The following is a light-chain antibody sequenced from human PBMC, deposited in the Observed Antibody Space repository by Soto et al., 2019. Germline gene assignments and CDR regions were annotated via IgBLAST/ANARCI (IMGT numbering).Light chain of an antibody. Sequence: IQMTQSPSSLSASVGDRVTITCQASQDISKNLNWYQQKLGKAPKLLIYDASSLQTGVPSRFSGSGAATHFTFTISSLQPEDIGTYYCQQYDNLLPITFGQGTRLEMK. CDR1: QDISKN. CDR2: DAS. J-gene: IGKJ5*01. V-gene: IGKV1-33*01. CDR3: QQYDNLLPIT.